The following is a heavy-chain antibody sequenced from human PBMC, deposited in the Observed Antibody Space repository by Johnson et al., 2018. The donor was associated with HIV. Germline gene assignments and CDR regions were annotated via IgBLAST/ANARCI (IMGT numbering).Heavy chain of an antibody. CDR3: ARLDEIAAAGTGDAFDI. CDR2: INWNGGST. V-gene: IGHV3-20*04. D-gene: IGHD6-13*01. Sequence: EVQLVESGGGVVQPGGSLRLSCAASGFTFDDYGMNWVRQAPGKGLEWVSGINWNGGSTGYADSVKGRFTISRDNAKNSLYLQMNSLRAEDTALYYCARLDEIAAAGTGDAFDIWGQGTMVTVSS. CDR1: GFTFDDYG. J-gene: IGHJ3*02.